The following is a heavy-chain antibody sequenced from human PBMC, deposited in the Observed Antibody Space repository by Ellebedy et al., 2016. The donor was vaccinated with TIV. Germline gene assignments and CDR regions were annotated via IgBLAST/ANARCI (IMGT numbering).Heavy chain of an antibody. J-gene: IGHJ4*02. CDR2: ISYDGSNK. CDR3: ARDDERGHYYGSGTYDY. CDR1: GFTFSSYA. D-gene: IGHD3-10*01. V-gene: IGHV3-30-3*01. Sequence: GGSLRLSXAASGFTFSSYAMHWVRQAPGKGLEWVAVISYDGSNKYYADSVKGRFTISRDNSKNTLYLQMNSLRAEDTAVYYCARDDERGHYYGSGTYDYWGQGTLVTVSS.